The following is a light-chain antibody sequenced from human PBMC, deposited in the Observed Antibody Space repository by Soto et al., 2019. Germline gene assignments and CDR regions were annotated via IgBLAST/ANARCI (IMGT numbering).Light chain of an antibody. V-gene: IGKV3-20*01. J-gene: IGKJ1*01. CDR3: ERDGSSPHT. CDR2: DAS. Sequence: EIVLTQSPGTLSLSPGERATLSCRASQSVSSSYLAWYQQKPGQAPRLLIYDASSRGTGIPDRFSGSGSGTDFTLTISRLEPEDFSVYYCERDGSSPHTFGQGPKVEIK. CDR1: QSVSSSY.